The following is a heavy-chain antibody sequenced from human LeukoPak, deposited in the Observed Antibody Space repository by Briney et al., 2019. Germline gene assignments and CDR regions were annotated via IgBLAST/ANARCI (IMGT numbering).Heavy chain of an antibody. V-gene: IGHV3-74*03. Sequence: GGSLRLSCAASGFTFSSHWMHWVRQAPGKGLMWVSRINSDGSSITYADSVKGRFTISRDNAKNTLYLQMNSLRVEDTAVYYCAREGRVSGYDFDCWGQGTLVTVSS. D-gene: IGHD5-12*01. CDR3: AREGRVSGYDFDC. CDR2: INSDGSSI. CDR1: GFTFSSHW. J-gene: IGHJ4*02.